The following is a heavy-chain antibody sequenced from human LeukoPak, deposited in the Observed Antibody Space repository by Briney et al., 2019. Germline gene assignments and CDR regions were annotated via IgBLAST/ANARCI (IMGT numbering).Heavy chain of an antibody. Sequence: GASVRLSCAASGFTFSSYGMHWVRQAPGKGLEWVAVIWYDGSNKYYADSVKGRFTISRDNSKNTVYLQMNSLRAEDTAVYYCARAAYGDYANFDYWGQGTLVTVS. CDR3: ARAAYGDYANFDY. CDR2: IWYDGSNK. J-gene: IGHJ4*02. CDR1: GFTFSSYG. D-gene: IGHD4-17*01. V-gene: IGHV3-33*01.